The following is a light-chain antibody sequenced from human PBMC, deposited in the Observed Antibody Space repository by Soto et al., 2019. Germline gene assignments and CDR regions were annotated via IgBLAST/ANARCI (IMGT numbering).Light chain of an antibody. CDR3: RSYTSKSSLI. CDR2: EVR. J-gene: IGLJ2*01. CDR1: MRDVGAYNL. Sequence: QSVLTQPASVSVSPGQSITVSCAGTMRDVGAYNLVSWYQQHPGRAPQLIIYEVRNRPSGISFRFSGSKSGNTASLTISGLQAEDEADYYCRSYTSKSSLIFGGGTQVTVL. V-gene: IGLV2-14*01.